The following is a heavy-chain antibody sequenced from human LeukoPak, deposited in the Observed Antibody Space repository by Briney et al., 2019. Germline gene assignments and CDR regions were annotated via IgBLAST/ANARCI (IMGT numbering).Heavy chain of an antibody. Sequence: GGSLRLSCAASGFTFSSYAMHWVRQAPGKGLEYVSAISSNGGSTYYANSVKGRFTISRDNSKNTLYLQMGSLRAEDMAVYYCARGRSYSSGLSYWGQGTLVTVSS. CDR2: ISSNGGST. CDR3: ARGRSYSSGLSY. CDR1: GFTFSSYA. J-gene: IGHJ4*02. D-gene: IGHD6-19*01. V-gene: IGHV3-64*01.